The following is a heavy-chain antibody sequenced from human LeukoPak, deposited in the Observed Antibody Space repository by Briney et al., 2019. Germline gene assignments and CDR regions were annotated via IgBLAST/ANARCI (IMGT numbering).Heavy chain of an antibody. CDR2: LYPGGSET. Sequence: GESLKLSCTMSGYTFTNYWIGWARQMPREGLEWMGLLYPGGSETAYSPSWKGHVIMPADKPINPPNLHWISLRASDTAMYYCARVHYSSSWTYYFDYWGQGPLVSVSS. J-gene: IGHJ4*02. V-gene: IGHV5-51*04. D-gene: IGHD6-13*01. CDR3: ARVHYSSSWTYYFDY. CDR1: GYTFTNYW.